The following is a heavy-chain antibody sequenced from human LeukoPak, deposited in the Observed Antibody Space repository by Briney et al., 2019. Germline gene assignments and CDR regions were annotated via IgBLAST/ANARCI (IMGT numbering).Heavy chain of an antibody. J-gene: IGHJ3*02. V-gene: IGHV1-2*02. CDR1: GYTFTCYY. D-gene: IGHD2/OR15-2a*01. CDR3: ARQATLLAAFDI. CDR2: INPNSGGT. Sequence: ASVKVSCKASGYTFTCYYMHWVRQAPGQGLEWVGWINPNSGGTNYAQKFQGRVTMTRDTSISTAYMELSRLRSDDTDVYYCARQATLLAAFDIWGQETLVTVSS.